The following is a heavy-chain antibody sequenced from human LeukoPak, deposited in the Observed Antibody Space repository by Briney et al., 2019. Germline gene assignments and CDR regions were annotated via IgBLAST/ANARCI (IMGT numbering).Heavy chain of an antibody. V-gene: IGHV3-48*03. CDR1: GFTLSSYE. D-gene: IGHD6-13*01. CDR2: ISSSGSTI. CDR3: PKDGPGVSSSWYGRLFYFDY. J-gene: IGHJ4*02. Sequence: GGSLRLSCAASGFTLSSYEMNWVRQAPGKGLEWISYISSSGSTIHYADSVKGRFTISRDNAKNSLYLQMNSLRAEDTAVYYCPKDGPGVSSSWYGRLFYFDYWGQGTLVTVSS.